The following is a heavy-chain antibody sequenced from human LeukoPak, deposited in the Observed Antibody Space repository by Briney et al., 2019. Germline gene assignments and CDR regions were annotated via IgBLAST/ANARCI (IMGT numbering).Heavy chain of an antibody. Sequence: TVKVSCKASGGTFSNYAISWVRQAPGQGLEWMGGIIPIFGTANYAQKFQGRVTITTDESTSTAYMELSSLRSEDTAVYYCARFVYDSSGYYFDYWGQGTLVTVSS. CDR2: IIPIFGTA. CDR1: GGTFSNYA. V-gene: IGHV1-69*05. J-gene: IGHJ4*02. D-gene: IGHD3-22*01. CDR3: ARFVYDSSGYYFDY.